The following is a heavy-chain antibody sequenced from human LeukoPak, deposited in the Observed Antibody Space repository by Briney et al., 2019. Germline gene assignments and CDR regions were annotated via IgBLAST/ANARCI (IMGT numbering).Heavy chain of an antibody. J-gene: IGHJ4*02. V-gene: IGHV3-21*01. CDR1: GFTFSSYS. CDR3: ARGLAAAGTRGPY. Sequence: GGSLRLSCAASGFTFSSYSMNWVRQAPGKGLEWVSSISSTGAYIYYADSLKGRFTISRDNAKNSLYLQMNSLRADDTAVYYCARGLAAAGTRGPYWGQGTLVTVSS. D-gene: IGHD6-13*01. CDR2: ISSTGAYI.